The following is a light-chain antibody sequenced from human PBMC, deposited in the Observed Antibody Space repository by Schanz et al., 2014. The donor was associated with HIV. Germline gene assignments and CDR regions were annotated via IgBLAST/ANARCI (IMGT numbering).Light chain of an antibody. Sequence: QSVLTQPPSVSAAPGQRVTISCSGSAFNVGQNYVSWYQQLPGTAPKLLIYGTHDRLSEIPDRFSGSKSGTAASLAISGLQAEDEADYYCLSYDSGPSGWVFGGGTKLTVL. J-gene: IGLJ3*02. V-gene: IGLV1-40*01. CDR3: LSYDSGPSGWV. CDR2: GTH. CDR1: AFNVGQNY.